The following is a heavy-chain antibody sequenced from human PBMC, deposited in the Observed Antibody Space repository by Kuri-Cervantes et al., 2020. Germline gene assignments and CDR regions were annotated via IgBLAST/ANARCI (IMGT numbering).Heavy chain of an antibody. D-gene: IGHD4-23*01. Sequence: SVKVSCKASGYTFTSYDINWVRQATGQGLEWMGGIIPIFGTANYAQKFQGRVTVTADESTSTAYMELSSLRSEDTAVYYCARGWVDDYGGNSGYYGMDVWGQGTTVTVSS. J-gene: IGHJ6*02. CDR2: IIPIFGTA. V-gene: IGHV1-69*13. CDR1: GYTFTSYD. CDR3: ARGWVDDYGGNSGYYGMDV.